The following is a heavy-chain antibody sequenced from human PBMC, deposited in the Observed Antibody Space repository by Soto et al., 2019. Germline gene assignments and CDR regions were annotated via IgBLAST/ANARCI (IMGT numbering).Heavy chain of an antibody. Sequence: PSETLSLTCAVSGGSISSSNWWSWVRQPPGKGLEWIGEIYHSGSTNYNPSLKSRVTISVDKSKNQFSLKLSSVTAADTAVYYCARLYSSRWLNYFDYWGQGTLVTVSS. CDR2: IYHSGST. V-gene: IGHV4-4*02. CDR1: GGSISSSNW. J-gene: IGHJ4*02. D-gene: IGHD6-13*01. CDR3: ARLYSSRWLNYFDY.